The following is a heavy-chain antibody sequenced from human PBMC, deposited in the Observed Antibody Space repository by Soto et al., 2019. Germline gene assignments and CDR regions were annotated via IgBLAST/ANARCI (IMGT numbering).Heavy chain of an antibody. V-gene: IGHV4-30-4*01. J-gene: IGHJ6*02. Sequence: SETLSLTCTVSGGSISSGDYYWSWIRQPPGKGLEWIGYIYYSGSTYYNPSLKSRVTISVDTSKNQFSLKLSSVTAADTAVYYCARDLGYYGMDVWGQGTTVTVSS. CDR3: ARDLGYYGMDV. CDR1: GGSISSGDYY. CDR2: IYYSGST.